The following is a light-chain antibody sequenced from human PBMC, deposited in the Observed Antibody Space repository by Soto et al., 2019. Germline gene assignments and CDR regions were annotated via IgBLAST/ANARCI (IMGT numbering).Light chain of an antibody. V-gene: IGKV3-11*01. CDR3: QQCSNGTQWT. Sequence: IVFTQSPATLCLCPGERATLSCRASQSIGTFFAWYQQKPGQAPRLLIYDASNRATGIPARFSGSGSGTDFTLTISSLDPEDFAGYYCQQCSNGTQWTFCQGTKVDI. CDR1: QSIGTF. CDR2: DAS. J-gene: IGKJ1*01.